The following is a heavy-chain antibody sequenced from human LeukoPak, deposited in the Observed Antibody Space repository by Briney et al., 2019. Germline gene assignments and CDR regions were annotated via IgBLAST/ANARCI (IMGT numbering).Heavy chain of an antibody. J-gene: IGHJ4*02. CDR2: FDPEDGET. Sequence: ASVKVSCKVSGYTLTELSMHWVRQAPGKGLEWMGGFDPEDGETIYAQKFQGRVTMTEDTSTDTAYMELSSLRSEDTAVYYWATGITMVRGVIEPLFDYWGQGTLVTVSS. CDR1: GYTLTELS. CDR3: ATGITMVRGVIEPLFDY. V-gene: IGHV1-24*01. D-gene: IGHD3-10*01.